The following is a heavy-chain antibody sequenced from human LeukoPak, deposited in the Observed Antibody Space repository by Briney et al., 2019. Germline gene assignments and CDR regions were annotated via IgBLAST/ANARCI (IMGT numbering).Heavy chain of an antibody. CDR1: GVSFNDYY. D-gene: IGHD4-17*01. J-gene: IGHJ4*02. CDR2: INHSGYT. V-gene: IGHV4-34*01. CDR3: TRMTTGHDY. Sequence: PSETLSLTCAVSGVSFNDYYWSWVRQTPGKGLEWIGEINHSGYTNNSPSLKSRVTLSIDTSRKQFSLNLRSVTVADTGIYYCTRMTTGHDYWGQGTLVTVSS.